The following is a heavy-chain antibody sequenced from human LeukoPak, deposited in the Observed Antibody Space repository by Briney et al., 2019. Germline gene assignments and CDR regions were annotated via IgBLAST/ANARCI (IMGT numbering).Heavy chain of an antibody. Sequence: PSETLSLTCTVSGDSISTYYWNWIRQSPGKGLEWIGYMYYSGSTNYNPPLKSRVTISVDTSKNESSLKLSSVTAADTAVYYCASLGGFAIWGQGTVVTVSS. CDR1: GDSISTYY. V-gene: IGHV4-59*01. J-gene: IGHJ3*02. CDR2: MYYSGST. CDR3: ASLGGFAI.